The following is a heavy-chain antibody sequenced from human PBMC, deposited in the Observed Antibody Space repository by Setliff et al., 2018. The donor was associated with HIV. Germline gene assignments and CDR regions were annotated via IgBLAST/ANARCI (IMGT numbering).Heavy chain of an antibody. Sequence: PSETLSLTCTVSGGSISSYYWSWIRQPPGKGLEWIGYIYYSGSTNYNPSLKSRVTISVDTSKNQFSLKLSSLTAADTAMYYCARGVGSYFDYWGQGTQVTVS. J-gene: IGHJ4*02. D-gene: IGHD1-26*01. CDR1: GGSISSYY. CDR2: IYYSGST. V-gene: IGHV4-59*01. CDR3: ARGVGSYFDY.